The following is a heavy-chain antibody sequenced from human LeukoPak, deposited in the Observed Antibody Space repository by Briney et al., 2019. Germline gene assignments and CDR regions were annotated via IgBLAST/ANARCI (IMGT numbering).Heavy chain of an antibody. CDR2: INPNSGDT. CDR1: GYTFTGYY. V-gene: IGHV1-2*06. J-gene: IGHJ4*02. CDR3: ARMNWDDSSGYYGPHFDY. D-gene: IGHD3-22*01. Sequence: ASVKVSCKASGYTFTGYYMHWVRQAPGQGLEWMGRINPNSGDTNFAQKFQGRVTMTRDTSISTAYMELSRLRYDTAVYYCARMNWDDSSGYYGPHFDYWGQGTLVTVSS.